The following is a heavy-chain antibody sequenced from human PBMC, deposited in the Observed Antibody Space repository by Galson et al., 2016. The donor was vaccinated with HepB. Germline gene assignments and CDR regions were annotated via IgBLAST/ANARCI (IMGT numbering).Heavy chain of an antibody. Sequence: SLRLSCAASGFTVSSNYMSWVRQAPGKGLEWVSVIYSGGSTYYADSVKGRLTISRDNSKNTLSLQMNSLRAEDAAVYYCARESRMVRGVITYFFDYWPGNPGHRLL. V-gene: IGHV3-53*01. CDR1: GFTVSSNY. CDR2: IYSGGST. CDR3: ARESRMVRGVITYFFDY. D-gene: IGHD3-10*01. J-gene: IGHJ4*02.